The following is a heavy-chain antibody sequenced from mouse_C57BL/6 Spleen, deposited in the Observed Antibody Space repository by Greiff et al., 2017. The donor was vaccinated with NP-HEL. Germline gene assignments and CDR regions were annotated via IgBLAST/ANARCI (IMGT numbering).Heavy chain of an antibody. Sequence: EVKLVESGPELVKPGASVKISCKASGYSFTDYNMNWVKQSNGKSLEWIGVINPNYGTTSYNQKFKGKATLTVDQSSSTAYMQLNSLTSEDSAVYYCASDYYGSSHWYFDVWGTGTTVTVSS. J-gene: IGHJ1*03. V-gene: IGHV1-39*01. CDR1: GYSFTDYN. CDR3: ASDYYGSSHWYFDV. CDR2: INPNYGTT. D-gene: IGHD1-1*01.